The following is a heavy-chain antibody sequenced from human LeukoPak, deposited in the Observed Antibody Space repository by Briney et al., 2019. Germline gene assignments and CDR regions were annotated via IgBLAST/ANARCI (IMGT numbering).Heavy chain of an antibody. CDR3: ARDLPPYYYDSSGYDY. V-gene: IGHV3-53*01. CDR1: GFSVSNNY. D-gene: IGHD3-22*01. Sequence: GGSLRLSCAASGFSVSNNYMSWVRQAPGKGLEWVSVLFSGGNTYYADSVKGRFTVSRDNSKNTLYLQMNSLRDEDTAVYYCARDLPPYYYDSSGYDYWGQGTLVTVSS. CDR2: LFSGGNT. J-gene: IGHJ4*02.